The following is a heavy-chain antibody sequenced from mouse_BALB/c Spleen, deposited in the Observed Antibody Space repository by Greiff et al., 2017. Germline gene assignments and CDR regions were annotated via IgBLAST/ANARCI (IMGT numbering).Heavy chain of an antibody. D-gene: IGHD1-1*01. V-gene: IGHV5-6-2*01. CDR1: GFTFSSYY. J-gene: IGHJ1*01. CDR3: ARDYYGSSYNWYFDV. Sequence: EVHLVESGGGLVKLGGSLKLSCAASGFTFSSYYMSWVRQTPEKRLELVAAINSNGGSTYYPDTVKGRFTISRDNAKNTLYLQMSSLKSEDTALYYCARDYYGSSYNWYFDVWGAGTTVTVSS. CDR2: INSNGGST.